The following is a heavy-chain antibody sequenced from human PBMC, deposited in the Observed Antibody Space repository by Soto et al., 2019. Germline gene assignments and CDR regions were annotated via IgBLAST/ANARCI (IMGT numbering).Heavy chain of an antibody. CDR2: IIPIFGTA. Sequence: VKVSCKASGCTFSSYAISWVRQAPGQGLEWMGGIIPIFGTANYAQKFQGRVTITADESTSTAYMELTSVTAADTAVYFCARVDILTVYGCMDVWGQGTTVTVSS. J-gene: IGHJ6*02. CDR3: ARVDILTVYGCMDV. V-gene: IGHV1-69*13. D-gene: IGHD3-9*01. CDR1: GCTFSSYA.